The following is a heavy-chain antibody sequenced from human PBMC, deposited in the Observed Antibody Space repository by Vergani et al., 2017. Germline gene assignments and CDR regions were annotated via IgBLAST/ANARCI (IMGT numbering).Heavy chain of an antibody. Sequence: EVQLVQSGAEVKKPGESLKISCKGSGYSFTSYWIGWVRQMPGKGLAWMGIIYYSGSTYYNPSLKSRVTISVDTSKNQFSLKLSSVTAADTAVYYCARAGAAGGLAFDIWGQGTMVTVSS. V-gene: IGHV5-51*01. CDR3: ARAGAAGGLAFDI. D-gene: IGHD3-10*01. J-gene: IGHJ3*02. CDR1: GYSFTSYW. CDR2: IYYSGST.